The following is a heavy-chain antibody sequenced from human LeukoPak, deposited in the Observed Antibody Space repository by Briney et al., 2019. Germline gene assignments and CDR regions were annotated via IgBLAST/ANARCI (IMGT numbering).Heavy chain of an antibody. J-gene: IGHJ4*02. CDR3: AKDRLLWFGELLYSYFDY. CDR2: ISGSGGST. CDR1: GFTFSSYG. D-gene: IGHD3-10*01. V-gene: IGHV3-23*01. Sequence: PGGSLRLSCAASGFTFSSYGMSWVRQAPGKGLEWVSAISGSGGSTYYADSVKGRFTISRDNSKNTLYLQMNSLRAEDTAVYYCAKDRLLWFGELLYSYFDYWGQGTLVIVSS.